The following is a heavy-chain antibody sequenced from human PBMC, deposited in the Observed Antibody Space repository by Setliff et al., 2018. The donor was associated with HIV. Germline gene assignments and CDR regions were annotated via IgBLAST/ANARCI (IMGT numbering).Heavy chain of an antibody. Sequence: ASVKVSCKASGYTFSNYVMKWVRQAPGQRLEWMGWINVGNGNTKYSEKFQGRVSLTIDTSTNTAYMELTSLTSGDTAVYYCAKDSDEFSTIVGSYAYWGQGTLVTVSS. J-gene: IGHJ4*02. CDR3: AKDSDEFSTIVGSYAY. D-gene: IGHD2-8*01. CDR1: GYTFSNYV. CDR2: INVGNGNT. V-gene: IGHV1-3*01.